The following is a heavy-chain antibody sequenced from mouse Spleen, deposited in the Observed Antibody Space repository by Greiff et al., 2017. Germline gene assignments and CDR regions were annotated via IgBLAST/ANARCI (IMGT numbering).Heavy chain of an antibody. CDR3: ASSRLLRRFAY. Sequence: EVQLQQSGPELVKPGASVKISCKASGYTFTDYYMNWVKQSHGKSLEWIGDINPNNGGTSYNQKFKGKATLTVDKSSSTAYMELRSLTSEDSAVYYCASSRLLRRFAYWGQGTLVTVSA. V-gene: IGHV1-26*01. CDR2: INPNNGGT. J-gene: IGHJ3*01. CDR1: GYTFTDYY. D-gene: IGHD2-3*01.